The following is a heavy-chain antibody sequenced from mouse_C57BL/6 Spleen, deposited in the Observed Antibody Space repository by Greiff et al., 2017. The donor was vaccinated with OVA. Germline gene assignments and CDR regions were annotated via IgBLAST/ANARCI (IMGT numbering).Heavy chain of an antibody. V-gene: IGHV1-64*01. CDR1: GYTFTSYW. D-gene: IGHD2-1*01. CDR3: ARGGNYLYYYAMDY. Sequence: QVQLKQPGAELVKPGASVKLSCKASGYTFTSYWMHWVKQRPGQGLEWIGMIHPNSGSTNYNEKFKSKATLTVDKSSSTAYMQLSSLTSEDSAVYYCARGGNYLYYYAMDYWGQGTSVTVSS. J-gene: IGHJ4*01. CDR2: IHPNSGST.